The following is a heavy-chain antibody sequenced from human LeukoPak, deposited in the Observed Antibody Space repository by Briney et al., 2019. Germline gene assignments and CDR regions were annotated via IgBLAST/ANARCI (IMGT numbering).Heavy chain of an antibody. CDR1: GFTFSSYG. CDR3: VADAFDI. J-gene: IGHJ3*02. Sequence: TGGSLRLSCAASGFTFSSYGMHWVRQAPGKGLGWVAVISYDGSNKYYADSVKGRFTISRDNSKDTLYLQMNSLRAEDTAVYYCVADAFDIWGQGTMVTVSS. V-gene: IGHV3-30*03. CDR2: ISYDGSNK.